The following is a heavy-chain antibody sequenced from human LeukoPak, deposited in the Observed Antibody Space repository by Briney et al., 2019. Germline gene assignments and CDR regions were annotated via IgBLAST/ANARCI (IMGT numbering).Heavy chain of an antibody. Sequence: PSETLSLTCTVSGGSISSSSYYWGWIRQPPGKGLEWIGSIYYSGTTYYNPSLKSRVTISVDTSKNQFSLKLSSVTAADTAVYYCARFSWVYSYGYFDYWGQGTLVTVSS. D-gene: IGHD5-18*01. CDR3: ARFSWVYSYGYFDY. J-gene: IGHJ4*02. CDR1: GGSISSSSYY. CDR2: IYYSGTT. V-gene: IGHV4-39*07.